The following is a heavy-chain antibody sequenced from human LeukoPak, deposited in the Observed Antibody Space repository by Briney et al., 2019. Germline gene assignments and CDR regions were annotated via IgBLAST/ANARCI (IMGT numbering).Heavy chain of an antibody. Sequence: SQTLSLTCAISGDSVSSNSAAWNWIRQSPSRGLEWLGRTYYRSKWYNDYAVSVKSRITINPDTSKNQFYLQPNSVTPEDTAVYYCARGGQGDGYSADEAFDIWGQGTMVTVS. V-gene: IGHV6-1*01. CDR1: GDSVSSNSAA. CDR2: TYYRSKWYN. J-gene: IGHJ3*02. CDR3: ARGGQGDGYSADEAFDI. D-gene: IGHD5-18*01.